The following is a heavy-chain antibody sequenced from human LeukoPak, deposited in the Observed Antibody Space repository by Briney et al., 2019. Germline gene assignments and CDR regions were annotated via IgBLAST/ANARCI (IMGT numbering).Heavy chain of an antibody. V-gene: IGHV4-4*07. D-gene: IGHD1-14*01. J-gene: IGHJ4*02. CDR2: IYNSGST. CDR1: GGSISSYY. CDR3: VRDPHIENYFGTNTGLRDF. Sequence: SETLSLTCTVSGGSISSYYWSWIRQPAGKGLGWIGHIYNSGSTNYNPSLKSRVTISVDKAKNQLALKLTSVTAADTAVYYCVRDPHIENYFGTNTGLRDFWGQGTLVTVSS.